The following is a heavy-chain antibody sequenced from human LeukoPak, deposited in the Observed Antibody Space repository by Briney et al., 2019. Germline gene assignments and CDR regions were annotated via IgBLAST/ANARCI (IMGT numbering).Heavy chain of an antibody. J-gene: IGHJ4*02. V-gene: IGHV4-59*01. CDR2: IYYSGST. CDR1: GGSISSYY. D-gene: IGHD4-17*01. CDR3: ARGGPTYGDIYDY. Sequence: SETLSLTCTVAGGSISSYYWNWIRQPPGKGLEWVGYIYYSGSTNYNPSLQSRVTISIDTSKNQFSLNLSSVTAADTAVYYCARGGPTYGDIYDYWGQGTLVTVSS.